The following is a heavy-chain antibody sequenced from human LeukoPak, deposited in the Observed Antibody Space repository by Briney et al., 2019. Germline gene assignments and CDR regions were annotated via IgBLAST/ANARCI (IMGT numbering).Heavy chain of an antibody. D-gene: IGHD1-26*01. J-gene: IGHJ4*02. CDR2: INYSGNI. V-gene: IGHV4-39*07. Sequence: SETLSLTCTVSGASVISSSYYWGWIRQPPGKGLDWIASINYSGNIYYNPSLKSRVTISVDTSKNQVSLKLSSVTAADTAVYYCARVASDGSPDYWGQGTLVTVSS. CDR1: GASVISSSYY. CDR3: ARVASDGSPDY.